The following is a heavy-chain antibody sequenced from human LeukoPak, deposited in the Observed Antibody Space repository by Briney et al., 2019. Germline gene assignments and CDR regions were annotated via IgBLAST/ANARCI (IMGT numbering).Heavy chain of an antibody. CDR3: ARDLVISNYDFWSGYYQPPLDY. CDR1: GFTLSSYS. D-gene: IGHD3-3*01. J-gene: IGHJ4*02. V-gene: IGHV3-21*01. CDR2: ISSSSSYI. Sequence: GGSLRLSCAASGFTLSSYSMNWVRQAPGKGLEWVSSISSSSSYIYYADSVKGRFTISRDNAKNSLYLQMNSLRAEDTAVYYCARDLVISNYDFWSGYYQPPLDYWGQGTLVTVSS.